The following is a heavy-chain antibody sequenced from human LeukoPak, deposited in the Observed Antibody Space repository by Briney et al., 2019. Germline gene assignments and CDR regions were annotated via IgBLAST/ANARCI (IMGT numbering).Heavy chain of an antibody. J-gene: IGHJ6*02. CDR3: AREGNYYDSSGYWSSGGMDV. Sequence: PGGSLRLSCAASGFTFSSYGMHWVRQAPGKGLEWVAVIWYDGSNKYYADSVKGRFTISRDNSKNTLYLQMNSLRAEDAAVYYYAREGNYYDSSGYWSSGGMDVWGQGTTVTVSS. CDR2: IWYDGSNK. D-gene: IGHD3-22*01. CDR1: GFTFSSYG. V-gene: IGHV3-33*01.